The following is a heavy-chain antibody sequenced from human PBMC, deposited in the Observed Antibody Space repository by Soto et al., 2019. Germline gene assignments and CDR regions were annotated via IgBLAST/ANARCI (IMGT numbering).Heavy chain of an antibody. CDR2: MNPNSGNT. D-gene: IGHD3-3*01. V-gene: IGHV1-8*01. J-gene: IGHJ5*02. Sequence: ASVKVSCKASGYTFTSYDINWVRQATGQGLEWMGWMNPNSGNTGYAQKFQSRVTMTRNTSISTAYMELSSLRSEDTAVYYCARGSGITIFGVVPDWFDPWGQGTLVTVSS. CDR1: GYTFTSYD. CDR3: ARGSGITIFGVVPDWFDP.